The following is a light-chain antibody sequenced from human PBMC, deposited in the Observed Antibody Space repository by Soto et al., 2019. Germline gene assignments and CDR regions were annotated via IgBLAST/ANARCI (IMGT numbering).Light chain of an antibody. Sequence: IVLTQSPATLSLSPGERATLSCSASQSISSYLAWYQQKPGQAPRLLIYDASNSATGIPARFSGSGSGTDVTITIGSLEPEDFAVYYCQQRSKWAMTFGQGTRLEIK. V-gene: IGKV3-11*01. CDR1: QSISSY. CDR3: QQRSKWAMT. J-gene: IGKJ5*01. CDR2: DAS.